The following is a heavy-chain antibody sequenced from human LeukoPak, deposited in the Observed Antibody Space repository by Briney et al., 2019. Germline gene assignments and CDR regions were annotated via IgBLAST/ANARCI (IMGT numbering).Heavy chain of an antibody. Sequence: PSETLSLTCTASGYSISSGCYWGWIRQPPGKGLEWIGSIYHSGSIYYNTSLKSRVTISVDTSKNQLSLKLNSVTAADTAVYYCARVLYYYGSASPYYFDYWGQGTLVTVSS. J-gene: IGHJ4*02. D-gene: IGHD3-10*01. CDR2: IYHSGSI. CDR1: GYSISSGCY. CDR3: ARVLYYYGSASPYYFDY. V-gene: IGHV4-38-2*02.